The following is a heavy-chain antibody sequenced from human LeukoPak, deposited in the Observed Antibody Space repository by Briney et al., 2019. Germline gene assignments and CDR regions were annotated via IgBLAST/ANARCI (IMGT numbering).Heavy chain of an antibody. CDR3: ARDSSGYFYLDF. V-gene: IGHV4-59*12. Sequence: SETLSLTCTVSGASISGYYWTWIRQPPGKGLEWIGYIYNSGSTNYNPSLKSRVSISVDKSKNQFSLKLSSVTAADTAVYYCARDSSGYFYLDFWGQGALVTVSS. J-gene: IGHJ4*02. CDR2: IYNSGST. CDR1: GASISGYY. D-gene: IGHD3-22*01.